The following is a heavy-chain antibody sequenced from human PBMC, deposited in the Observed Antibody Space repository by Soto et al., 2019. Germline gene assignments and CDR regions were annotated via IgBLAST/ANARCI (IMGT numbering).Heavy chain of an antibody. D-gene: IGHD2-2*01. CDR2: ISHDGSTK. Sequence: QVQLVESGGGVVQPGRSLRLSCAASGFTFSSYAMHWVRQAPGKGLEWVALISHDGSTKYYAESVKGRFTISGDNSKNTLYLQMNSLRVADTAVYYCARSSMSLGWFDPWGQGTLVTVSS. CDR3: ARSSMSLGWFDP. V-gene: IGHV3-30-3*01. J-gene: IGHJ5*02. CDR1: GFTFSSYA.